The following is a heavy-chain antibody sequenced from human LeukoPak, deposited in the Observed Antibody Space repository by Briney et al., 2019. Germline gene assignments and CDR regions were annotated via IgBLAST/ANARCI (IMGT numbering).Heavy chain of an antibody. V-gene: IGHV1-69*06. D-gene: IGHD5-12*01. J-gene: IGHJ4*02. Sequence: SVKVSCKASGGTFSSYAISWVRQAPGQGLEWMGGIIPIFGTANYAQKFQGRVTITADKSTSTAYMELSSLGSEDTAVYYCARMASGYESRGDFDHWGQGTLVTVSS. CDR3: ARMASGYESRGDFDH. CDR1: GGTFSSYA. CDR2: IIPIFGTA.